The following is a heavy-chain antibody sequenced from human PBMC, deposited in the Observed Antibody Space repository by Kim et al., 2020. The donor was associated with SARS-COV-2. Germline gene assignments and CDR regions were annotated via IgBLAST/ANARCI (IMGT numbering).Heavy chain of an antibody. CDR1: GGSISSYY. V-gene: IGHV4-59*08. CDR3: ARHARSGWPEYFDY. Sequence: SETLSLTCTVSGGSISSYYWSWIRQPPGKGLEWIGYIYYSGSTNYNPSLKSRVTISVDTSKNQFSLKLSSVTAADTAAYYCARHARSGWPEYFDYWGQGTLVTVSS. J-gene: IGHJ4*02. CDR2: IYYSGST. D-gene: IGHD6-19*01.